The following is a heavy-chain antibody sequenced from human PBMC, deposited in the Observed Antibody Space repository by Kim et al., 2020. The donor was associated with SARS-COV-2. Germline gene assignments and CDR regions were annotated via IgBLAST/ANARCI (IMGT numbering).Heavy chain of an antibody. CDR2: IYYSGST. V-gene: IGHV4-39*01. D-gene: IGHD3-10*01. Sequence: SETLSLTCTVSGGSISSSSYYWGWIRQPPGKGLEWIGSIYYSGSTYYNPSLKSRVTISVDTSKNQFSLKLSSVTAADTAVYYCAREYGSGKAYYYGMDVWGQGTTVTVSS. CDR3: AREYGSGKAYYYGMDV. J-gene: IGHJ6*02. CDR1: GGSISSSSYY.